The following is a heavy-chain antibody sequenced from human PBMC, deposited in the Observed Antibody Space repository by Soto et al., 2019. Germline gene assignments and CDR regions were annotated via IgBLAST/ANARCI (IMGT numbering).Heavy chain of an antibody. V-gene: IGHV4-61*01. CDR1: GGSVSSGSYY. Sequence: SETLSLTCTGSGGSVSSGSYYWSWIRQPPGKGLEWIGYIYYSGSTNYNRSLKSRVTISVDTSKNQFSLKLSSVTAADTAVYYCASSGTRGYSYGFADYYYYYGMDVWGQGTTVPVSS. J-gene: IGHJ6*02. CDR3: ASSGTRGYSYGFADYYYYYGMDV. CDR2: IYYSGST. D-gene: IGHD5-18*01.